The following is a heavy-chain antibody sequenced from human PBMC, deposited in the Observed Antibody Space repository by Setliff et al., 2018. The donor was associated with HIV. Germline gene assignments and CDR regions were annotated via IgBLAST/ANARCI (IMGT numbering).Heavy chain of an antibody. V-gene: IGHV5-51*01. J-gene: IGHJ3*02. D-gene: IGHD3-9*01. CDR3: AKGGGLSFRYHDWFVKI. Sequence: LGESLKISCKDSGDKFSNYWVGWVRQMPGQGLEWIGVIYPDDSDTRYSPSFKGQVTISADKSITTAYLQWSSLRASDTAMYYCAKGGGLSFRYHDWFVKIWGQGTLVTVSS. CDR2: IYPDDSDT. CDR1: GDKFSNYW.